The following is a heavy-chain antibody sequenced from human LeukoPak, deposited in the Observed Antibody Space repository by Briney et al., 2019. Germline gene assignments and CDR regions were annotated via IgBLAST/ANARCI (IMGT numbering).Heavy chain of an antibody. CDR3: TLIQQCPY. Sequence: PGGSLRLSCAASGFTFSSYSMKWVRQAPGKGLEWVSSISSSSSYIYYADSVKGRFTISRDKAMNSLYLQMNSLRAEDTAVYYCTLIQQCPYWGQGTLVTVSS. D-gene: IGHD6-19*01. CDR2: ISSSSSYI. J-gene: IGHJ4*02. V-gene: IGHV3-21*01. CDR1: GFTFSSYS.